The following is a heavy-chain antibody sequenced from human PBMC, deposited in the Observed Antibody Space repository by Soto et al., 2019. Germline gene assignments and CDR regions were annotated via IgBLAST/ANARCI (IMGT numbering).Heavy chain of an antibody. D-gene: IGHD3-22*01. Sequence: AGGSLRLSCAASGFTFSSYGMHWVRQAPGKGLEWVAVIWYDGSNKYYADSVKGRFTISRDNSKNTLYLQMNSLRAEDTAVYYCARDGVGSSGSPPHYWGQGTLVTVSS. J-gene: IGHJ4*02. V-gene: IGHV3-33*01. CDR2: IWYDGSNK. CDR1: GFTFSSYG. CDR3: ARDGVGSSGSPPHY.